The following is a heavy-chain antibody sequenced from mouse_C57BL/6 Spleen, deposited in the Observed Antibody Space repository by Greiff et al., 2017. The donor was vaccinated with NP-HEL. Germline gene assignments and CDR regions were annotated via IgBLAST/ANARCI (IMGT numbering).Heavy chain of an antibody. CDR2: IYPGSGNT. J-gene: IGHJ1*03. CDR3: ARGGGGYFDV. V-gene: IGHV1-76*01. CDR1: GYTFTDYY. Sequence: QVQLKESGAELVRPGASVKLSCKASGYTFTDYYINWVKQRPGQGLEWIARIYPGSGNTYYNEKFKGKATLTAEKSSSTAYMQLSSLTSEDSAVYFCARGGGGYFDVWGTGTTVTVSS.